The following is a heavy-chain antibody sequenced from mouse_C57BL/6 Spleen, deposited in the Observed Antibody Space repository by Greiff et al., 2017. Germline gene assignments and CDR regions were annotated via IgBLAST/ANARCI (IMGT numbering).Heavy chain of an antibody. J-gene: IGHJ2*01. V-gene: IGHV5-6*01. D-gene: IGHD2-5*01. CDR2: ISSGGSYT. CDR3: ARHDYSNYYFDY. Sequence: EVNVVESGGDLVKPGGSLKLSCAASGFTFSSYGMSWVRQTPDKRLEWVATISSGGSYTYYPDSVKGRFTISRDNAKNTLYLQMSSLKSEDTAMYYCARHDYSNYYFDYWGQGTTLTVSS. CDR1: GFTFSSYG.